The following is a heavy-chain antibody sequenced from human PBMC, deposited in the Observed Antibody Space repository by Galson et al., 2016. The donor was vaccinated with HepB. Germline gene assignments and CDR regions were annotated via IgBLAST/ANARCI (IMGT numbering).Heavy chain of an antibody. J-gene: IGHJ4*02. V-gene: IGHV3-73*01. CDR2: IRNKANNYTT. CDR1: GFLFSGSA. Sequence: SLRLSCAAPGFLFSGSAMHWVRQAPGKGLEWVGRIRNKANNYTTTHRESVKGRFAISRDDSKNMAHLQMNSLKTEDTGVYFCTTDALDHWGQETLVTVSS. CDR3: TTDALDH. D-gene: IGHD2-2*01.